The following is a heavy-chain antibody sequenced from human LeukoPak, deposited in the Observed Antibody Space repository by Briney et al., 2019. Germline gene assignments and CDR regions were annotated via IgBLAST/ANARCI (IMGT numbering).Heavy chain of an antibody. Sequence: GRSLRLSCAASGITFSSYGMHWVRQAPGKGLEWVAVIWYDGSNKYYADSVKGRFTISRDNSKNTLYLQMNSLRAEDTAVYYCARDWEGSGWGNWFDPWGQGTLVTVSS. CDR1: GITFSSYG. J-gene: IGHJ5*02. D-gene: IGHD6-19*01. CDR2: IWYDGSNK. CDR3: ARDWEGSGWGNWFDP. V-gene: IGHV3-33*01.